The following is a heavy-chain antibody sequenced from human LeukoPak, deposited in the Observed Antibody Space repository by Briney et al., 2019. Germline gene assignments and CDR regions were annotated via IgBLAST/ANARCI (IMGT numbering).Heavy chain of an antibody. J-gene: IGHJ3*02. CDR3: ARDGDATRHDAFDI. CDR1: GDSISSSSYY. CDR2: IYYSGST. D-gene: IGHD4-17*01. Sequence: SETLSLTCTVSGDSISSSSYYWGWIRQPPGKGLEWIGNIYYSGSTYYNPSLKSRVTISVDTSKNQFSLKLSSVTAADTAVYYCARDGDATRHDAFDIWGQGTMVTVSS. V-gene: IGHV4-39*07.